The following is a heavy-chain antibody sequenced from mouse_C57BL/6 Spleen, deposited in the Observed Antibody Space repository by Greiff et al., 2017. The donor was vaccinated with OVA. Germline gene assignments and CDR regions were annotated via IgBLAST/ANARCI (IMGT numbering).Heavy chain of an antibody. D-gene: IGHD3-2*02. Sequence: VQLQQPGAELVRPGSSVKLSCKASGYTFTSYWMHWVKQRPIQGLEWIGNIDPSDSETHYNQKFKDKATLTVDKSSSTAYMQLSSLTSEDSAVYYCARQLRLRAMDYWGQGTSVTVSS. J-gene: IGHJ4*01. CDR2: IDPSDSET. CDR1: GYTFTSYW. V-gene: IGHV1-52*01. CDR3: ARQLRLRAMDY.